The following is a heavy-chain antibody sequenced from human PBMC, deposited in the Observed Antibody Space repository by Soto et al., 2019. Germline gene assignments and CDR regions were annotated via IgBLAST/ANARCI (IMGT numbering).Heavy chain of an antibody. Sequence: EVQLMESGGGLVQPGGSLRLSCAASGFIVNNIFMTWVRQAPGKGLEWLSTISSDDNTYYADSVKGRFTSSRDSSKNTIYLQVNSLRAEDTAGYHSARDILGGSYDFSHGGQGTLVTVSS. CDR2: ISSDDNT. V-gene: IGHV3-66*01. CDR1: GFIVNNIF. D-gene: IGHD3-3*01. CDR3: ARDILGGSYDFSH. J-gene: IGHJ1*01.